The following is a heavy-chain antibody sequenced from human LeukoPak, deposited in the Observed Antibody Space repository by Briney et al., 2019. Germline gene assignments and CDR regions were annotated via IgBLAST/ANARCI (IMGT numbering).Heavy chain of an antibody. V-gene: IGHV1-18*01. CDR3: ARDRGYDFWSGYHNYYYYMDV. Sequence: ASVKVSCKASGYTFTSYGISWVRQAPGQGREWMGWISAYNGNTNYAQKLQGRVTMTTDTSTSTAYMELRSLRSDDTAVYYCARDRGYDFWSGYHNYYYYMDVWGKGTTVTVSS. J-gene: IGHJ6*03. CDR1: GYTFTSYG. CDR2: ISAYNGNT. D-gene: IGHD3-3*01.